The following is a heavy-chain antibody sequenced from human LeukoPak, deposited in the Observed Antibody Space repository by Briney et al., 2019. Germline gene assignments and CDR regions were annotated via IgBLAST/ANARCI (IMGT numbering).Heavy chain of an antibody. CDR1: GGTFSSYA. CDR2: IIPILGIA. V-gene: IGHV1-69*04. D-gene: IGHD5-12*01. J-gene: IGHJ4*02. CDR3: ARSGYSGYDPDSTFDY. Sequence: GASVKVSCKASGGTFSSYAISWVRQAPGQGLEWMGRIIPILGIANYAQKFQGRVTITADKSTSTAYMELSSLRSEDTAVYYCARSGYSGYDPDSTFDYWGQGTLVTVSS.